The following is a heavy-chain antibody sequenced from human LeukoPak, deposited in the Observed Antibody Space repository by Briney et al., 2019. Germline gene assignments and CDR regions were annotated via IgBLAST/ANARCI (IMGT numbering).Heavy chain of an antibody. D-gene: IGHD6-13*01. CDR2: IHYSGAT. V-gene: IGHV4-59*01. CDR3: ARFGNISSRSFYH. Sequence: AETLRLTCAVSGGTISACSMSWIRQPPGKGLEWIGYIHYSGATNYYPALRRRVTIALDTSKNQFSLKQNSVTAADTAVYYCARFGNISSRSFYHWGQGTLVTVSS. CDR1: GGTISACS. J-gene: IGHJ4*02.